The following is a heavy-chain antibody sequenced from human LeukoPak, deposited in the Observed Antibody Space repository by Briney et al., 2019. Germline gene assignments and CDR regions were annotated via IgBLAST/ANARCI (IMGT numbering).Heavy chain of an antibody. CDR3: ARGLIWYSSGWYYDY. J-gene: IGHJ4*02. Sequence: GGSLRLSCAASGFTFDDYGMSWVRQAPGKGLEWVSGINWNGGSTGYADSVKGRFAISRDNAKNSLYLQMNSLRAEDTALYYCARGLIWYSSGWYYDYWGQGTLVTVSS. V-gene: IGHV3-20*04. CDR1: GFTFDDYG. D-gene: IGHD6-19*01. CDR2: INWNGGST.